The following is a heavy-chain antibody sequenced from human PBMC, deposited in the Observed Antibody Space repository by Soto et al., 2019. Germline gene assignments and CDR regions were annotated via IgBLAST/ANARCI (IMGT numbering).Heavy chain of an antibody. Sequence: GGSLRLSCVGSGFTFSTYSINWVRQAPGKGLEWVSSISSRSDIYYADSVKGRFTISRDNAKNSVSLQMNSLRAEDTAVYYCAREYTTWPLAYGLDVWGQGTTVTVSS. J-gene: IGHJ6*02. D-gene: IGHD1-26*01. CDR2: ISSRSDI. CDR3: AREYTTWPLAYGLDV. CDR1: GFTFSTYS. V-gene: IGHV3-21*01.